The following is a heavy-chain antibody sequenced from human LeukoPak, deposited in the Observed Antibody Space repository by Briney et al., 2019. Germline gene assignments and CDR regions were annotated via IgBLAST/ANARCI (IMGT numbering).Heavy chain of an antibody. CDR3: ARGPRVGATIGYYYGMDV. Sequence: ASVKVSCKASGYTFTGYYMHWVRQAPGQGLEWMGWINPNSGGTNYAQKFQGRVTMTRDTSISTAYMEQSRLRSDDTAVYYCARGPRVGATIGYYYGMDVWGQGTTVTVSS. CDR2: INPNSGGT. D-gene: IGHD1-26*01. J-gene: IGHJ6*02. V-gene: IGHV1-2*02. CDR1: GYTFTGYY.